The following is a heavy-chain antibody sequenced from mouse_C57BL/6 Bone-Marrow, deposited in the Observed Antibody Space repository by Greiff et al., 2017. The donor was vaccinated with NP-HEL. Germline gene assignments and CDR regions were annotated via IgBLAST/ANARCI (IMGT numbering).Heavy chain of an antibody. V-gene: IGHV10-1*01. D-gene: IGHD1-1*01. J-gene: IGHJ2*01. CDR3: VITTVVGTWYFDY. Sequence: EVQLVESGGGLVQPKGSLKLSCAASGFSFNTYAMNWVRQAPGKGLEWVARIRSKSNNYATYYADSVKDRFTISRDDSESMLYLQMNNLKTEDTAMYYCVITTVVGTWYFDYWGQGTTLTVSS. CDR2: IRSKSNNYAT. CDR1: GFSFNTYA.